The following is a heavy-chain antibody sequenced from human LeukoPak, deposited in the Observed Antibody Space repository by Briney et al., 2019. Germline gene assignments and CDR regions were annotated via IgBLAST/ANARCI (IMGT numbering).Heavy chain of an antibody. V-gene: IGHV1-24*01. CDR2: FDPEDGET. D-gene: IGHD3-22*01. CDR3: ATVTITMIVVVDLFGMDV. J-gene: IGHJ6*02. CDR1: GYTLTELS. Sequence: ASVKVSCKVSGYTLTELSMHWVRPAPGKGLEWMGGFDPEDGETIYAQKFQGRVTMTEDTSTDTAYMELSSLRSEDTAVYYCATVTITMIVVVDLFGMDVWGQGTTVTVSS.